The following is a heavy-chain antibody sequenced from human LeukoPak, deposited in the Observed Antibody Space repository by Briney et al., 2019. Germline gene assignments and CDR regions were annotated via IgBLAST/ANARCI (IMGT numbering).Heavy chain of an antibody. CDR3: AREEGSSWYY. D-gene: IGHD6-13*01. V-gene: IGHV3-21*01. CDR2: ISSSSSYI. CDR1: GFNFSSYS. Sequence: GGSLRLSCAASGFNFSSYSMNWVRQAPGKGMEWVSSISSSSSYIYYADSVKGRFTISRDNAKNSLYLQMNSLRAEDTAVYYCAREEGSSWYYWGQGTLVTVSS. J-gene: IGHJ4*02.